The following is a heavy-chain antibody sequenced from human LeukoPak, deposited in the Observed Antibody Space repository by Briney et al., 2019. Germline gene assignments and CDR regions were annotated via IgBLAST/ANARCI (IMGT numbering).Heavy chain of an antibody. V-gene: IGHV4-4*09. CDR2: IYTSGST. D-gene: IGHD3-3*01. CDR3: ARFDSWSGYRGWFDP. CDR1: GGSFSSYY. J-gene: IGHJ5*02. Sequence: SETLSLTCTVSGGSFSSYYRSWIRQPPGKGLEWIGYIYTSGSTNYNPSLKSRVSISVDTSKNQFPLKLSSVTAADAAVYYCARFDSWSGYRGWFDPWGQGTLVTVSS.